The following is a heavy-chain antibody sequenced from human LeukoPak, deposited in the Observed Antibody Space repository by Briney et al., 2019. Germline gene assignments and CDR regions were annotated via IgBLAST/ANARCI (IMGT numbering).Heavy chain of an antibody. J-gene: IGHJ4*02. CDR2: ISGDGDST. CDR3: ARGKSNSGYAPFDC. CDR1: GFTFSSYA. D-gene: IGHD6-25*01. Sequence: PGGSLRLSCAASGFTFSSYAMLWVCQAPGKGLEFVSSISGDGDSTFYANSVKGRFTITRDNSKNTLSLQMGSLRDEDMAMYYCARGKSNSGYAPFDCWGQGTLVTVSS. V-gene: IGHV3-64*01.